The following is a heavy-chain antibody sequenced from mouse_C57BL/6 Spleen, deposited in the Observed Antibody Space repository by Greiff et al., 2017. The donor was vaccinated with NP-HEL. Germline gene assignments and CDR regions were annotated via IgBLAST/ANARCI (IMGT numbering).Heavy chain of an antibody. J-gene: IGHJ1*03. CDR2: FYPGSGSI. CDR1: GYTFTGYT. D-gene: IGHD1-1*01. V-gene: IGHV1-62-2*01. Sequence: QVQLKESGAELVKPGASVKLSCKASGYTFTGYTIHWVKQRSGQGLEWIGWFYPGSGSIKYNEKFKDKATLTADNSSSTGYMELSRMTSEDSAVYFCARHDPSTTPHWYFDVWGTGTTVTVSS. CDR3: ARHDPSTTPHWYFDV.